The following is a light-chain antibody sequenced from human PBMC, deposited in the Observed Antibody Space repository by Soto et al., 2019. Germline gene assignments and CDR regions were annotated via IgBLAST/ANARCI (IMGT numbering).Light chain of an antibody. CDR1: QSARSSY. V-gene: IGKV3-20*01. CDR2: GAS. Sequence: EVVLTQSPGTLSLSPGERATLSCRASQSARSSYLAWYQQKPGQAPRLLIYGASSRATGIPDRFSGSGSGTGFTLTIRRLEPEDFAVYYCQQYGSSPLTFGGGTKVDIK. CDR3: QQYGSSPLT. J-gene: IGKJ4*01.